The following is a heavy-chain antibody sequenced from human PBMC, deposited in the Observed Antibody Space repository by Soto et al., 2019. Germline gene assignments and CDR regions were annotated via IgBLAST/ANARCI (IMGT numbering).Heavy chain of an antibody. CDR2: IRSKANSYAT. J-gene: IGHJ5*02. CDR3: TRHPNCGGHCYSEWFDP. CDR1: GFTFSGSA. D-gene: IGHD2-21*02. V-gene: IGHV3-73*01. Sequence: GGSLRLSCAASGFTFSGSAMHWVRQASGKGLEWVGRIRSKANSYATAYAASVKGRFTISRDDSKNTAYLQMNSLKTEDTAVYYCTRHPNCGGHCYSEWFDPWGQGTLVTVSS.